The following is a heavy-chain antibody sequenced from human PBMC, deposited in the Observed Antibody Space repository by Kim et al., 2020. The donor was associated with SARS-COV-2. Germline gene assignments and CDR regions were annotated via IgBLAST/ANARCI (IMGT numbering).Heavy chain of an antibody. V-gene: IGHV4-34*01. CDR3: ARGSGRVYYYDSSGYSPRGGYYYYYGMDV. CDR1: GGSFSGYY. Sequence: SETLSLTCAVYGGSFSGYYWSWIRQPPGKGLEWIGEINHSGSTNYNPSLKSRVTISVDTSKNQFSLKLSSVTAADTAVYYCARGSGRVYYYDSSGYSPRGGYYYYYGMDVWGQGTTVTVSS. D-gene: IGHD3-22*01. J-gene: IGHJ6*02. CDR2: INHSGST.